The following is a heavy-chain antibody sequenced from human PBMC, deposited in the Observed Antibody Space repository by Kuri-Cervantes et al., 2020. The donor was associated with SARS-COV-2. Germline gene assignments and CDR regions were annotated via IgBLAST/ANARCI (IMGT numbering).Heavy chain of an antibody. J-gene: IGHJ4*02. CDR2: ISSSGSTI. D-gene: IGHD3-3*01. V-gene: IGHV3-11*04. CDR1: GFTFSDYY. CDR3: ARGGRSYYDFWSGYYTFDY. Sequence: GESLKISCAASGFTFSDYYMSWIRQAPGKGLEWVSYISSSGSTIYYADSVKGRFTISRDNAKNSLYLQMNSLRAGDTAVYYCARGGRSYYDFWSGYYTFDYWGQGTLVTVSS.